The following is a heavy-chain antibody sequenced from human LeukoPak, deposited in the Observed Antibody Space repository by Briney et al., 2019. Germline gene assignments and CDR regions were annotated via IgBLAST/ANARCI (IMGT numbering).Heavy chain of an antibody. V-gene: IGHV3-23*01. CDR3: AKGPGSYYMTPFDY. Sequence: GGSLRLSCAASGFTFSSYAMSWVRQAPGKGLEWVSAISGSGGSTYYADSVKGRFTISRDNSKNTQYLQMNSLRAEDTAVYYCAKGPGSYYMTPFDYWGQGTLVTVSS. J-gene: IGHJ4*02. CDR2: ISGSGGST. D-gene: IGHD3-10*01. CDR1: GFTFSSYA.